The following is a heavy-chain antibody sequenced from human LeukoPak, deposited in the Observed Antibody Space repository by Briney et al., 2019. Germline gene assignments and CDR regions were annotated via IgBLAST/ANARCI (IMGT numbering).Heavy chain of an antibody. V-gene: IGHV1-2*02. D-gene: IGHD3-10*01. CDR3: ARDSKFLWFGELLQNYYYYMDV. Sequence: ASVKVSCKASGYTFTSYGISWVRQAPGQGLEWMGWINPNSGGTNYAQKFQGRVTMTRDTSISTAYMELSRLRSDDTAVYYCARDSKFLWFGELLQNYYYYMDVWGKGTTVTISS. CDR2: INPNSGGT. J-gene: IGHJ6*03. CDR1: GYTFTSYG.